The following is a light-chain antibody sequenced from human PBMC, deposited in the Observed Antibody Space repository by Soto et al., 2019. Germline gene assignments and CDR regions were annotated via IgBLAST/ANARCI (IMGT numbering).Light chain of an antibody. CDR3: QQFNSYLSYT. Sequence: AIPLTQSPSSLYASVGDRATITCRASQGISSALAWYQQKPGQAPKLLIYDASSLESGVPSRFSGSGSGTDFFLTISSLQPEDFATYYCQQFNSYLSYTFGQGPSWRSN. CDR1: QGISSA. CDR2: DAS. V-gene: IGKV1-13*02. J-gene: IGKJ2*01.